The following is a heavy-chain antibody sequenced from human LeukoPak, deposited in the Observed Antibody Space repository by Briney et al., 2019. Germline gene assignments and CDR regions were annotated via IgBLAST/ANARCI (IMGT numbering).Heavy chain of an antibody. V-gene: IGHV3-30*02. Sequence: GGSLRLSCAASGFIFNVYYMHWVSQTPGKGLELVAFIPYDDSTKSYADSVKGRFTISRDNSKKTLFLQMNSLSGDDTAVYYCARDSAYAFHIWGHGTKVTVSS. CDR2: IPYDDSTK. J-gene: IGHJ3*02. D-gene: IGHD2-2*01. CDR1: GFIFNVYY. CDR3: ARDSAYAFHI.